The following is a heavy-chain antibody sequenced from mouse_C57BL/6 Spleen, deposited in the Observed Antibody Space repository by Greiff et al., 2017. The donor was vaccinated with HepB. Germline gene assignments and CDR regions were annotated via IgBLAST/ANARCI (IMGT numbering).Heavy chain of an antibody. CDR1: GYTFTDYE. J-gene: IGHJ3*01. Sequence: VQLQESGAELERPGASVTLSCKASGYTFTDYEMHWVKQTPVHGLEWIGAIDPETGGTAYNQKFKGKAILTADKSSSTAYMELRSLTSEDSAVYYCTSIYSNYEGAYWGQGTLVTVSA. D-gene: IGHD2-5*01. CDR3: TSIYSNYEGAY. CDR2: IDPETGGT. V-gene: IGHV1-15*01.